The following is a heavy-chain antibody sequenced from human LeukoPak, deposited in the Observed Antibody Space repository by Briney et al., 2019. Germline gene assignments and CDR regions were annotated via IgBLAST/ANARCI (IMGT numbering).Heavy chain of an antibody. CDR2: IIPIFGTA. CDR3: AREKYEETPGEGDYYYMDV. V-gene: IGHV1-69*05. CDR1: GGTFGSYA. D-gene: IGHD1-14*01. J-gene: IGHJ6*03. Sequence: SVKVSCKASGGTFGSYAISWVRQAPGQGLEWMGRIIPIFGTANYAQKFQGRVTITTDESTSTAYMELSSLRSEDTAVYYCAREKYEETPGEGDYYYMDVWGKGTTVTVSS.